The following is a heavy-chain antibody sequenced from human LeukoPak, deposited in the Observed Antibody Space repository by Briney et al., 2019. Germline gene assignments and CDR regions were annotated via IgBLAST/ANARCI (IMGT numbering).Heavy chain of an antibody. CDR3: ARDTIFGVSFDAFDI. CDR2: ISYDGSNK. V-gene: IGHV3-30-3*01. J-gene: IGHJ3*02. CDR1: GFTFNTYN. D-gene: IGHD3-3*01. Sequence: PGGALRLSCAASGFTFNTYNMNWVRQAPGKGLEWVAVISYDGSNKYYADSVKGRFTISRDNSKNTLYLQMNSLRAEDTAVYYCARDTIFGVSFDAFDIWGQGTMVTVSS.